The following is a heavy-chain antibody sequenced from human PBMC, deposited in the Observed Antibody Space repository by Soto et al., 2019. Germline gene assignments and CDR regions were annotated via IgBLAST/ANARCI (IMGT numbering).Heavy chain of an antibody. J-gene: IGHJ6*02. CDR2: ISYDGRNK. Sequence: GGSLRLSCAASGIIFSSYAMHWVRQAPGKGLEWVAFISYDGRNKYYADSVKGRFTISRDNSKNTLYLQMNSLRAEDTAVYYCARASPFSTSSPYYYFYGLDVWGQGTTVTVSS. CDR1: GIIFSSYA. V-gene: IGHV3-30*04. D-gene: IGHD2-2*01. CDR3: ARASPFSTSSPYYYFYGLDV.